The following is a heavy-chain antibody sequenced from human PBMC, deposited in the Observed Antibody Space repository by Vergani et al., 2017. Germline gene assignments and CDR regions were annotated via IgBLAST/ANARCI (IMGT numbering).Heavy chain of an antibody. CDR1: GFTFRSYA. D-gene: IGHD6-13*01. Sequence: EVQLLESGGGFVQPGGSLRLSCAASGFTFRSYALSWVRKAPGKGLEWVSALSGSGGSTYYADTVKGRFTISRDNSKNTLYLQMNSLLAEDTAVYYCAKDQRYSSSCLFDYWGQGSLVTVSA. J-gene: IGHJ4*02. CDR3: AKDQRYSSSCLFDY. CDR2: LSGSGGST. V-gene: IGHV3-23*01.